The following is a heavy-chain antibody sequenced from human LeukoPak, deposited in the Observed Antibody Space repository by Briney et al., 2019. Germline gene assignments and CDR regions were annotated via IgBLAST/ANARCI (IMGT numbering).Heavy chain of an antibody. Sequence: SETLSLACTVSGGSISSGDYYWSWIRQPPGKGLEWIGYIYYSGSTYYNPSLKSRVTISVDRSKNQFSLKLSSVTAADTAVYYCARDLGYGGEIGAFDIWGQGTMVTVSS. CDR3: ARDLGYGGEIGAFDI. CDR1: GGSISSGDYY. CDR2: IYYSGST. V-gene: IGHV4-30-4*08. D-gene: IGHD4-23*01. J-gene: IGHJ3*02.